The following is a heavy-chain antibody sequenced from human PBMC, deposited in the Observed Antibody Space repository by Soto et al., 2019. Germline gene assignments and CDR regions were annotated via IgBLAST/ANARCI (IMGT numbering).Heavy chain of an antibody. J-gene: IGHJ3*02. D-gene: IGHD3-16*02. V-gene: IGHV2-5*02. CDR1: GFSLSTKTVG. Sequence: SGPTLVNPTQTLTLTCTFSGFSLSTKTVGVAWIRQPPGEALEWLAVIYWDDDKRYSPSLRSRLTVTKDTSRNQVVLTMANMDSVDTATYYCAHLMITFGGVVADDAFDIWGQGTLVTVSS. CDR2: IYWDDDK. CDR3: AHLMITFGGVVADDAFDI.